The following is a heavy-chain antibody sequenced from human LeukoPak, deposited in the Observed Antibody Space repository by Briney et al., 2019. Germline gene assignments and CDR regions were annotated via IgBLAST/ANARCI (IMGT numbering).Heavy chain of an antibody. Sequence: TSETLSLTCTVSGGSISSGDYYWSWIRQPPGKGLEGLGYTYYSGSTYYNPSLKSRVTISVDTSKNQFSLKLSSVTAADTAVYYCARDRYYDFWSGPRSHFDYWGQGTLVTVSS. D-gene: IGHD3-3*01. CDR3: ARDRYYDFWSGPRSHFDY. J-gene: IGHJ4*02. CDR2: TYYSGST. V-gene: IGHV4-30-4*08. CDR1: GGSISSGDYY.